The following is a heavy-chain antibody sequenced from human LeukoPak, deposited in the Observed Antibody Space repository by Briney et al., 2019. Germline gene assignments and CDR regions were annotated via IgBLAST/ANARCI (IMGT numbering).Heavy chain of an antibody. Sequence: GGSLRLSCAASGFTFSSYAMSWVRQAPGKGLEWVSAINGSGGSKYYAGSVKGRFTISRDNSKNTLYLKMNSLRAEDMAVYYCAKSRRITMVRGVEFDYWGQGTLVTVSS. CDR1: GFTFSSYA. J-gene: IGHJ4*02. D-gene: IGHD3-10*01. CDR3: AKSRRITMVRGVEFDY. V-gene: IGHV3-23*01. CDR2: INGSGGSK.